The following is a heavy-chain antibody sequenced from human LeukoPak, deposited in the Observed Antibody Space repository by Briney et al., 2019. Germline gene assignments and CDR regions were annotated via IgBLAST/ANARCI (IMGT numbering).Heavy chain of an antibody. D-gene: IGHD1-1*01. CDR3: ARDDMLERPSFDI. CDR2: IYFTGDII. Sequence: PGGSLRLSCAASGFPFSGYHMSWIRQAPGKGPEWISYIYFTGDIIYYADSVKGRFTISRDNAKNSLYLQMNSLKAEDTAVYYCARDDMLERPSFDIWGQGTVVTVSS. CDR1: GFPFSGYH. J-gene: IGHJ3*02. V-gene: IGHV3-11*01.